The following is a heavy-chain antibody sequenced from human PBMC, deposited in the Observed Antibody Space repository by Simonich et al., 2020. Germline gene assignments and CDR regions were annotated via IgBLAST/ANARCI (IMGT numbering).Heavy chain of an antibody. D-gene: IGHD1-26*01. CDR1: GYTFTGYY. V-gene: IGHV1-2*02. Sequence: QVQLVQSGAEVKKPGASVKVSCKASGYTFTGYYMHWVRQAPGQGLEWMVWINPNSGGKNYAQNCQGKVTRTRDTSISTAYMELSRLRSDDTAVYYCARDLRGSYYYYYYMDVWGKGTTVTVSS. CDR2: INPNSGGK. J-gene: IGHJ6*03. CDR3: ARDLRGSYYYYYYMDV.